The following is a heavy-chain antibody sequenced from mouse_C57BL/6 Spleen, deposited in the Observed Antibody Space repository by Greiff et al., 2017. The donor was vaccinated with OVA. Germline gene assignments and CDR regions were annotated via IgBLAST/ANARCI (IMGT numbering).Heavy chain of an antibody. CDR3: ERVGYGNYPRYFDV. CDR1: GFTFSDYY. CDR2: INYDGSST. J-gene: IGHJ1*03. V-gene: IGHV5-16*01. D-gene: IGHD2-1*01. Sequence: EVHLVESEGGLVQPGSSMKLSCTASGFTFSDYYMAWVRQVPEKGLEWVANINYDGSSTYYLDSLKSRFIISRDNAQNILYMQMSSLKSEDTATYDGERVGYGNYPRYFDVWGTGTTVTVSS.